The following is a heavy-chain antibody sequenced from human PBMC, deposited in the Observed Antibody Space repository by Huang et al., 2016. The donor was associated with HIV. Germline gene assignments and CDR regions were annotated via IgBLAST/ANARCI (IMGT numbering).Heavy chain of an antibody. V-gene: IGHV3-7*01. CDR3: ARGFQAKPGDY. CDR2: INLDGSER. J-gene: IGHJ4*02. CDR1: GFTFRSYW. Sequence: EVHLVESGGGLVRPGRSLRLSCAASGFTFRSYWMNWVRKAPGRGLEWVANINLDGSERFYVDSVRGRFTISRDNADNSVSLQLNSLKAEDTGVYYCARGFQAKPGDYWGQGTLVTVSS.